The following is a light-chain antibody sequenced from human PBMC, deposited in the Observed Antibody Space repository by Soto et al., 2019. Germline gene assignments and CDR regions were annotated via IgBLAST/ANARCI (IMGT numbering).Light chain of an antibody. CDR2: AAS. J-gene: IGKJ3*01. Sequence: DIQMTQSPSSLSASVGDRVTITCRASHNIINYLNWYQQKPGKAPKLLIYAASSLQSGVPSRFSGSGSGTDFTLTISSLQPEDFATYYCQQSYSTPLFGPGTKVDIK. V-gene: IGKV1-39*01. CDR1: HNIINY. CDR3: QQSYSTPL.